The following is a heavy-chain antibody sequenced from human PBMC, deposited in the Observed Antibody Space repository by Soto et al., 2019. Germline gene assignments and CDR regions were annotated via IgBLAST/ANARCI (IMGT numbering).Heavy chain of an antibody. V-gene: IGHV1-46*01. Sequence: GASVKVSCKASGYTFTSYGISWVRQAPGQGLEWMGIINPSGGSTSYAQKFQGRVTVSADESTSTAYMELSGLTSDDTAVYYCARDKDRPQLGGNYYYILDVWGQGTKVTVSS. J-gene: IGHJ6*02. CDR1: GYTFTSYG. CDR2: INPSGGST. D-gene: IGHD3-3*02. CDR3: ARDKDRPQLGGNYYYILDV.